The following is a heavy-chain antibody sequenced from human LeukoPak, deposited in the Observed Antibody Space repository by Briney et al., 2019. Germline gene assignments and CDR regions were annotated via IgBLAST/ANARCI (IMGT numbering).Heavy chain of an antibody. J-gene: IGHJ4*02. CDR2: ISQNGSET. D-gene: IGHD7-27*01. CDR1: GFTFNSFF. CDR3: VRDLGHSRHYFEY. Sequence: GGSLRLSCAASGFTFNSFFLNWVRLTPGRELEWVAGISQNGSETFYMDSVRGRFTISRDNTKTSLYLQMDSLRAEDTAVYFCVRDLGHSRHYFEYWGQGALVTVSS. V-gene: IGHV3-7*01.